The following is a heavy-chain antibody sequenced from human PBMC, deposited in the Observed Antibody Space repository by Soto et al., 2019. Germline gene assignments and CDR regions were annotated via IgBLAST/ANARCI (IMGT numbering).Heavy chain of an antibody. J-gene: IGHJ6*02. CDR2: IYYSGTT. CDR3: ARDEKNSDYYSGMDV. CDR1: GGSISSGDSY. Sequence: PSETLSFTCTVSGGSISSGDSYWSWVRQPPGKGLEWIGYIYYSGTTYYNPSLKSRVTFSVDTSKNEFSLKLTSVTAADTAVYYCARDEKNSDYYSGMDVWGQGTTVTVSS. D-gene: IGHD3-10*01. V-gene: IGHV4-30-4*01.